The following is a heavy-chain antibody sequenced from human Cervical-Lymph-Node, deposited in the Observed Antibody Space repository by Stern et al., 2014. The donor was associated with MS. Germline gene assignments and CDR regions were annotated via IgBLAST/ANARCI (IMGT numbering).Heavy chain of an antibody. V-gene: IGHV3-33*04. D-gene: IGHD1-7*01. Sequence: MQLVESGGGVVQPGRSLRLSCAASGFTFSSYGMHWVRQAPGQGLEWVAEIWHDGSIKDYAHSVKGRFTITKDKSKNNHSMELNSLRAEDTAVYYCARDPDHNWNSLGYGMDVWGQGTTVTVSS. CDR3: ARDPDHNWNSLGYGMDV. CDR2: IWHDGSIK. CDR1: GFTFSSYG. J-gene: IGHJ6*02.